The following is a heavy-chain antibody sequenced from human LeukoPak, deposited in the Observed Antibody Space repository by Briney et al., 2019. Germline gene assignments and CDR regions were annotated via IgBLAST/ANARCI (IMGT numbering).Heavy chain of an antibody. J-gene: IGHJ4*02. CDR2: ISYDGSNK. V-gene: IGHV3-30-3*01. D-gene: IGHD1-26*01. CDR3: ARGVGATTGAHFDY. CDR1: GFTFSSYA. Sequence: GGSLRLSCAASGFTFSSYAMHWVRQAPGKGLEWVAVISYDGSNKYYADSVKGRFTISRDNSKNTLYLQMNSLRAEDTAVYYCARGVGATTGAHFDYWGQGTLVTVSS.